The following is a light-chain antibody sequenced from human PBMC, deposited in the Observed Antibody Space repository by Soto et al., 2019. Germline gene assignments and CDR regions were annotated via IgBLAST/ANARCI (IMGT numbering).Light chain of an antibody. CDR2: DAS. CDR3: QQYESYSPWT. Sequence: DIQMTQSPSAVSASVVDRVTISCRASQSISSWLAWYQQKPGKAPKLLIYDASTLQSGVPSRYSGSGSGTEFTLTISNLQPDDFATYYCQQYESYSPWTFGQGTRWIS. V-gene: IGKV1-5*01. J-gene: IGKJ1*01. CDR1: QSISSW.